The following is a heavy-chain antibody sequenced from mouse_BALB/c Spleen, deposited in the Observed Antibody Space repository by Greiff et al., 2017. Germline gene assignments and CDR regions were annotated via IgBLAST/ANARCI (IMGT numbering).Heavy chain of an antibody. J-gene: IGHJ2*01. CDR3: YRSWNY. CDR2: IYPGDGDT. Sequence: QVQLQQSGAELARPGASVKLSCKASGYTFTSYWMQWVKQRPGQGLEWIGAIYPGDGDTRYTQKFKGKATLTADKSSSTAYMQLSSLASEDSAVYYCYRSWNYWGQGTTLTVSS. CDR1: GYTFTSYW. D-gene: IGHD2-14*01. V-gene: IGHV1-87*01.